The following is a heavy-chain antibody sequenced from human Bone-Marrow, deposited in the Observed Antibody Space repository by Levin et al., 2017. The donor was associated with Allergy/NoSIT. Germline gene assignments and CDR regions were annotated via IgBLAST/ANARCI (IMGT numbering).Heavy chain of an antibody. J-gene: IGHJ4*02. V-gene: IGHV3-23*01. D-gene: IGHD3-22*01. CDR1: GFTFSSYA. CDR2: ISGSGGST. Sequence: SCAASGFTFSSYAMSWVRQAPGKGLEWVSAISGSGGSTYYADSVKGRFTISRDNSKNTLYLQMNSLRAEDTAVYYCATHSRGYALTTGWGQGTLVTVSS. CDR3: ATHSRGYALTTG.